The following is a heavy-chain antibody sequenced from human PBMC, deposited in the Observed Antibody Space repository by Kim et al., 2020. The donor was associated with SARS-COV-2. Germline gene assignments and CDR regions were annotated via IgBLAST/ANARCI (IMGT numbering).Heavy chain of an antibody. J-gene: IGHJ4*02. Sequence: GGSLRLSCAASGFTFSIYGFHWVRQAPGKGLEWVSVIYSGGNTYYADSVKGRFTISRDNSKNTVFLQMASLRAEDTAVYYCATGRGNCPGYWGQGTLVT. CDR2: IYSGGNT. CDR3: ATGRGNCPGY. V-gene: IGHV3-NL1*01. CDR1: GFTFSIYG. D-gene: IGHD2-8*02.